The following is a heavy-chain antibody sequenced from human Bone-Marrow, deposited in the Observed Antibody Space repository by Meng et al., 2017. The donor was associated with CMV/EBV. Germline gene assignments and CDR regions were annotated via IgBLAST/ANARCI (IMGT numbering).Heavy chain of an antibody. Sequence: CEVSGFSLISYAMCWVRQAPGKGLEWVACISYDGSNTFYADYVKGRFSISRDHSQNTLHLQMNRLRPEDTAVYYCASPRIRGVMYFGYWGQGTLVTVSS. CDR1: GFSLISYA. V-gene: IGHV3-30-3*01. CDR3: ASPRIRGVMYFGY. J-gene: IGHJ4*02. D-gene: IGHD3-10*01. CDR2: ISYDGSNT.